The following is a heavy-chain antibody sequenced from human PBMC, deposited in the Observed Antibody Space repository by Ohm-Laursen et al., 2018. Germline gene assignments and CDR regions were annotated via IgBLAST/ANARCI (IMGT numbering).Heavy chain of an antibody. J-gene: IGHJ6*02. CDR1: GGSISSYY. CDR2: IYYSGST. Sequence: ETLSLTCTVSGGSISSYYWSWIRQPPGKGLEWIGYIYYSGSTNYNPSLKSRVTISVDTSKNQFSLKLSSVTAADTAVYYCARVGIVATGYYGMDVWGQGTTVTVSS. CDR3: ARVGIVATGYYGMDV. V-gene: IGHV4-59*01. D-gene: IGHD5-12*01.